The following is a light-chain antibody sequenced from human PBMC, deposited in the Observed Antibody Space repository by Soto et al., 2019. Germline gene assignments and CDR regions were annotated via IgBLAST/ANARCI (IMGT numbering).Light chain of an antibody. Sequence: SYELTQPPSVSVAPGKTARITCGGNNIGSKSVHWYQQKPGQAPVLVIYYDSDRPSGIPERFSGSKSGNTASLTISGLQPEDEADYYCSSYTTSNTRQIVFGTGTKVTVL. CDR2: YDS. V-gene: IGLV3-21*01. CDR3: SSYTTSNTRQIV. J-gene: IGLJ1*01. CDR1: NIGSKS.